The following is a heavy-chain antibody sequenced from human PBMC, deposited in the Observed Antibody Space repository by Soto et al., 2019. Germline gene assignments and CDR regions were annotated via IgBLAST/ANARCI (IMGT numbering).Heavy chain of an antibody. CDR1: GFTFSSYS. J-gene: IGHJ6*02. V-gene: IGHV3-21*01. Sequence: GGSLRLSCAASGFTFSSYSMNWVRQAPGKGLEWVSSISSSSSYIYYADSVKGRFTISRDNAKNSLYLQMNSLRAEDTAVYYCARDRTNSYYYYYGMDVWGRGTTVTVSS. CDR3: ARDRTNSYYYYYGMDV. CDR2: ISSSSSYI. D-gene: IGHD1-7*01.